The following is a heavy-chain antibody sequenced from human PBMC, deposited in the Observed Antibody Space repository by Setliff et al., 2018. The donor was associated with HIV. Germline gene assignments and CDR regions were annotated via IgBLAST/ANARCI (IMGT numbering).Heavy chain of an antibody. J-gene: IGHJ4*02. CDR1: GYTFTGYY. Sequence: ASVKVSCKASGYTFTGYYMHWVRQAPGQGLEWMGWINPNSGGTNYTQKFQGRVTMTRDTSISTAYMEVSRLRSDDTAVFYCAIDPSCYDSSGYYYYYFDYWGQGTLVTVSS. CDR3: AIDPSCYDSSGYYYYYFDY. V-gene: IGHV1-2*02. D-gene: IGHD3-22*01. CDR2: INPNSGGT.